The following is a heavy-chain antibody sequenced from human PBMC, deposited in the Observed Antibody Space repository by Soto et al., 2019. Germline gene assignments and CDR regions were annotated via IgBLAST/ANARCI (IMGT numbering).Heavy chain of an antibody. CDR3: AKDRDIVVVVAAFDY. D-gene: IGHD2-15*01. CDR2: ISYDGSNK. J-gene: IGHJ4*02. V-gene: IGHV3-30*18. Sequence: QVQLVESGGGVVQPGRYQRLSCAASGFTFSSYGMHWVRQAPGKGLEWVAVISYDGSNKYYADSVKGRFTISRDNSKNTLYLQMNSLRAEDTAVYYCAKDRDIVVVVAAFDYWGQGTLVTVSS. CDR1: GFTFSSYG.